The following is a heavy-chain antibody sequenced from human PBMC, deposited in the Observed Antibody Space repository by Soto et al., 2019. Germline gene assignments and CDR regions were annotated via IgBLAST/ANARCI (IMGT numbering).Heavy chain of an antibody. J-gene: IGHJ6*02. CDR3: ARDSGIYGTDV. V-gene: IGHV4-59*01. CDR2: IYYSGST. Sequence: SETLSLTCTVSGGSTSSYYWSWIRQPPGKGLEWIGYIYYSGSTNYNPSLKSRVTISVDTSKNQFSLKLSSVTAADTAVYYCARDSGIYGTDVWGQGTTVTVSS. CDR1: GGSTSSYY.